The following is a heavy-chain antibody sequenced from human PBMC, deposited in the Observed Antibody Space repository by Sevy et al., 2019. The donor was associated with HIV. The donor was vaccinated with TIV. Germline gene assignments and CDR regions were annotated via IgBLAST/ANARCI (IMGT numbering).Heavy chain of an antibody. D-gene: IGHD3-10*01. V-gene: IGHV3-21*01. Sequence: GGSLRLSCVGSEFTFNDDFMTWVRQAPGKGLEWVSSISSRSTYIYYADSVKGGFTISRDNAKNSMFLQMNSLRPEDTAVYYCARDRDDYASGRRHPYYYYHGMDVWGQGTTVTVSS. CDR2: ISSRSTYI. CDR3: ARDRDDYASGRRHPYYYYHGMDV. CDR1: EFTFNDDF. J-gene: IGHJ6*02.